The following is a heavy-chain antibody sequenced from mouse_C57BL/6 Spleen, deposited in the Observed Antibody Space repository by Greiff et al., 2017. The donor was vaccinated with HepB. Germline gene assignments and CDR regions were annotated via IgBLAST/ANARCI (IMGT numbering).Heavy chain of an antibody. J-gene: IGHJ1*03. CDR2: IYPGDGDT. CDR1: GYAFSSSW. D-gene: IGHD1-1*01. V-gene: IGHV1-82*01. Sequence: QVQLQQSGPELVKPGASVKISCKASGYAFSSSWMNWVKQRPGKGLEWIGRIYPGDGDTNYNGKFKGKATLTADKSSSTAYMQLSSLTSEDSAVYFCARNYYGSSYVDFDVWGTGTTVTVSS. CDR3: ARNYYGSSYVDFDV.